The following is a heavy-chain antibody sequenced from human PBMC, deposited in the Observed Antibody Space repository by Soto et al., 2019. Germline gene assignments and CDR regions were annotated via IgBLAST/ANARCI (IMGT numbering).Heavy chain of an antibody. J-gene: IGHJ6*02. Sequence: LGGSLRLSCAASEFTFSSYAMTWVRQAPGKGLEWVSAISGSGGSTYYADSVKGRFTISRDNSKNTLYLQMNSLRAEDTAVYYCAKKIGLIVRGMDAWGQGTTVTVSS. CDR2: ISGSGGST. CDR3: AKKIGLIVRGMDA. V-gene: IGHV3-23*01. CDR1: EFTFSSYA. D-gene: IGHD2-21*01.